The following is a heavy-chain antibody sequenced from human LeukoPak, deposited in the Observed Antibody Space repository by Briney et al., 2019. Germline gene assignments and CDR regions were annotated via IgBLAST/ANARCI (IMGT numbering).Heavy chain of an antibody. D-gene: IGHD2-21*01. CDR2: IYENGGTT. V-gene: IGHV3-23*01. J-gene: IGHJ4*02. CDR1: GFTSRSHA. CDR3: AKDFRIGYSAHFDY. Sequence: PLGSLRLSCAASGFTSRSHAMSWVRQAPEKGLEFVSGIYENGGTTYYADSVKGRFSISRDNSKNTLYLQMDSLRGEDTAVYYCAKDFRIGYSAHFDYRGQGALVTVSS.